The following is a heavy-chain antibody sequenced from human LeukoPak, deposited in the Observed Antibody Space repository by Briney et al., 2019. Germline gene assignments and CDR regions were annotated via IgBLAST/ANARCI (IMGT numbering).Heavy chain of an antibody. CDR1: GFTFSIYS. V-gene: IGHV3-21*01. J-gene: IGHJ4*02. D-gene: IGHD5-18*01. CDR2: ISSSSSYI. Sequence: GGSLRLSCAASGFTFSIYSMNWVRQAPGKGLEWVSSISSSSSYIYYADSVEGRFTISRDNAKNSLYLQVNSLRAEDTAVYYCARDQVDTAMVFDYWGQGTLVTVSS. CDR3: ARDQVDTAMVFDY.